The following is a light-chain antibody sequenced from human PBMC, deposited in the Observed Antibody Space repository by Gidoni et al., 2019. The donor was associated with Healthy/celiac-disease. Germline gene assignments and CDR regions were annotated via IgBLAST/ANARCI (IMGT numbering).Light chain of an antibody. V-gene: IGKV1-5*03. J-gene: IGKJ1*01. CDR1: QSISSW. CDR2: KAS. Sequence: DIQMTQSPSTLSASVGARVTITCRASQSISSWLAWYQQKPGKAPKPLIYKASSLESGVPSRFSGSGSGTEFTLTISSLQPDDFATYYCQQYNSYSVTFGQGTKVEIK. CDR3: QQYNSYSVT.